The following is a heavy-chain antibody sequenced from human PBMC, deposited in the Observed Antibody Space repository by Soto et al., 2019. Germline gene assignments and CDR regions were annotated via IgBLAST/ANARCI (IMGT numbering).Heavy chain of an antibody. D-gene: IGHD1-26*01. Sequence: PGGSLRLSCAASGFSFSTYNMNWVRQAPGKGLEWVSSIDASSTHIYYADSVKGRFTISRDNGKSSLYLQMNSLRAEDTAVYYCAKDSIVGATTGILDYWGQGTLVTVSS. CDR3: AKDSIVGATTGILDY. J-gene: IGHJ4*02. CDR1: GFSFSTYN. CDR2: IDASSTHI. V-gene: IGHV3-21*04.